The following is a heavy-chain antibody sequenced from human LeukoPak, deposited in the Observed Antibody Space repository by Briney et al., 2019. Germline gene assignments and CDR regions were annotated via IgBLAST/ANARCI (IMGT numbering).Heavy chain of an antibody. CDR1: GFTFSNYA. D-gene: IGHD1-26*01. V-gene: IGHV3-23*01. J-gene: IGHJ4*02. CDR2: ISGSGGST. Sequence: PGGSLRLSCAASGFTFSNYAMSWVRQAPGKGLEWVSVISGSGGSTNYADSVKGRFPISRDNSKNTLYLQMNSLRAEDTAVYYCAKASDSGNYYAFDYWGQGTLVTVSS. CDR3: AKASDSGNYYAFDY.